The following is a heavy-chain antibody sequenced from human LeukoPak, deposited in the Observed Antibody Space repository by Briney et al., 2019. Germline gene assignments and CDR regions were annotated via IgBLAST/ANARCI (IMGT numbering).Heavy chain of an antibody. J-gene: IGHJ6*03. CDR1: GGSISSGSYY. D-gene: IGHD1-26*01. CDR2: IYTSESI. Sequence: SETLSLTCTVSGGSISSGSYYWSWIRQPAGKGLEWIGRIYTSESINYNPSLKSRVTISVDTSKNQFSLKLSSVTAADTAVYYCARVVGATNEYYYYYYMDVWGQGATVTISS. V-gene: IGHV4-61*02. CDR3: ARVVGATNEYYYYYYMDV.